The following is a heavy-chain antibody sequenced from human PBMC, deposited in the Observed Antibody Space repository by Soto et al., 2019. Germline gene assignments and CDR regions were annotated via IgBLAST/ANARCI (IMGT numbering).Heavy chain of an antibody. V-gene: IGHV3-15*01. J-gene: IGHJ3*02. CDR1: GFTFSNAW. Sequence: GGSLRLSCAASGFTFSNAWMSWVRQAPGKGLEWVGRIKSKTDGGTTDYAAPVKGRFTISRDDSKNTLYLQMNSLKTEDTAVYYCTTDLVIGTTFGGVIAPEAFDIWGQGTMVTVSS. CDR2: IKSKTDGGTT. D-gene: IGHD3-16*02. CDR3: TTDLVIGTTFGGVIAPEAFDI.